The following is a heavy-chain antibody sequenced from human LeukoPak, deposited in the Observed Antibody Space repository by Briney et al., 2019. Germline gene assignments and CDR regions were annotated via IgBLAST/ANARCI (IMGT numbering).Heavy chain of an antibody. J-gene: IGHJ4*02. V-gene: IGHV3-48*01. D-gene: IGHD3-3*01. Sequence: PGGSLRLSCAASGFTFSSYNMTWVRQAPGKGLEWVSYISSSSSTIYYADSVKGRFTISRDNAKNSLNLQMNSLRAEDTAVYYCAREGGLIGASSPDWWGQGTLVSVSS. CDR2: ISSSSSTI. CDR1: GFTFSSYN. CDR3: AREGGLIGASSPDW.